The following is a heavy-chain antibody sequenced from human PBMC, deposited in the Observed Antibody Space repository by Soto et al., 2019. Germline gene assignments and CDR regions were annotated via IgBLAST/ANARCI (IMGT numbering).Heavy chain of an antibody. J-gene: IGHJ4*02. CDR3: ARDVAMPTGLGLGY. V-gene: IGHV3-30*03. CDR1: GFAFTNYG. D-gene: IGHD6-19*01. Sequence: QVQVVESAGGVVQPGTSLRLSCAASGFAFTNYGIHWVRQAPGKGLEWVAHISNDGSKKFYGDSVKGRFTISRDNSENTVYLQMTSLRPDDTAVFYCARDVAMPTGLGLGYWGQGTLVTVSS. CDR2: ISNDGSKK.